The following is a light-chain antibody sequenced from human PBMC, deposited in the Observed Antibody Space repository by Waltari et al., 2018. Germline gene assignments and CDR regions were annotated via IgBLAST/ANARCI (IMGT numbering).Light chain of an antibody. J-gene: IGLJ2*01. Sequence: QSVLTQPPPVSGAPGQRVTISCSGTKSNIGADFDVHWYQPFPGTAPNLLLHSFSTLPSEVPDRVSGFKSGASASLVITGLQAEDEAMYYCQSYDTTLSAVVFGGGTRLTV. CDR2: SFS. CDR3: QSYDTTLSAVV. CDR1: KSNIGADFD. V-gene: IGLV1-40*01.